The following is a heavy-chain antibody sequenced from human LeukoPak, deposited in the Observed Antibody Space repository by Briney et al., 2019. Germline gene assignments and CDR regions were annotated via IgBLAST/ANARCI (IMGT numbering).Heavy chain of an antibody. V-gene: IGHV1-18*01. CDR2: ISAYNGNT. J-gene: IGHJ6*03. D-gene: IGHD3-3*01. Sequence: ASVKVSCKASGYTFTSYGISWVRQAPGQGLEWMGWISAYNGNTNYSQKLQGRVTMTTDTSTSTAYMELRSLRSDDTAVYYCAREGFTISPYYYMDVWGKGTTVTVSS. CDR3: AREGFTISPYYYMDV. CDR1: GYTFTSYG.